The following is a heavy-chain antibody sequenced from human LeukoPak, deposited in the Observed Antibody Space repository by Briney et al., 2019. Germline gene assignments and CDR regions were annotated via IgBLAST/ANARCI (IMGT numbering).Heavy chain of an antibody. CDR3: ARDAEYCSSANCYFNY. J-gene: IGHJ4*02. CDR2: ISSSSGTI. D-gene: IGHD2-2*01. Sequence: PGGSLRLSCAASGFTFSSYSINWVRQAPGKGLEWISYISSSSGTIYYADSVKGRFTISRDNAKNSLSLQMNSLRDDDTAVYYCARDAEYCSSANCYFNYWGQGTLVTVSS. V-gene: IGHV3-48*02. CDR1: GFTFSSYS.